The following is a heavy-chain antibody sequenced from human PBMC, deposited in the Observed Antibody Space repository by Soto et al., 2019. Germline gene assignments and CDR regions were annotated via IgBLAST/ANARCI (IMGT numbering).Heavy chain of an antibody. CDR2: ISWNSGII. Sequence: EVQLVESGGGLVQPGRSLRLSCAASGFTFDDYAMHWVRQAPGKGLEWVSGISWNSGIIGYADSVKGRFTISRDNAKNSLYLQMDSLRAEDTALDYCVKDLLADYGDPGSWGQGTLVTVSS. CDR3: VKDLLADYGDPGS. J-gene: IGHJ5*02. D-gene: IGHD4-17*01. CDR1: GFTFDDYA. V-gene: IGHV3-9*01.